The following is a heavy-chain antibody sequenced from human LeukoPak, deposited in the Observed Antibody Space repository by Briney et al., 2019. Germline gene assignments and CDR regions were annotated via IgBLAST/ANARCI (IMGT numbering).Heavy chain of an antibody. CDR2: TLYSGST. D-gene: IGHD6-19*01. J-gene: IGHJ4*02. CDR3: ARSNSVAGTI. V-gene: IGHV4-39*01. CDR1: GGSISGTTFY. Sequence: SGTLSLTCTVSGGSISGTTFYWGWIRQPPGKGLEWIGSTLYSGSTYYNPSLKSRVTISVDTSKNQFSLKLSSVTGEDTAVYYCARSNSVAGTIWGQGTLVTVSS.